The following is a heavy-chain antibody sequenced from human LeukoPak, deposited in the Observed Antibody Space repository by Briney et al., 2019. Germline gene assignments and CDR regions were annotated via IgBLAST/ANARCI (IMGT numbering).Heavy chain of an antibody. CDR3: VRFGELFGYFQH. CDR2: ISGSGST. V-gene: IGHV4-4*07. CDR1: GDSISYFY. D-gene: IGHD3-10*01. J-gene: IGHJ1*01. Sequence: SETLSLTCSVSGDSISYFYWSWIRQAAGKGLEWIGRISGSGSTDYNASLKSRVTMSVDTSKNQLSLKVISVTAADTAVYYCVRFGELFGYFQHWGQGTLVTVSS.